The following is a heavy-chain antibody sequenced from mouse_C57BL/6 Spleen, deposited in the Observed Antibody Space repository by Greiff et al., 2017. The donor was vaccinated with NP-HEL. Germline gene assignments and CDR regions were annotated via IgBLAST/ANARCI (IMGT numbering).Heavy chain of an antibody. D-gene: IGHD2-4*01. Sequence: VKLQESGAELVRPGTSVKVSCKASGYAFTNYLIEWVKQRPGQGLEWIGVINPGSGGTNYNEKFKGKATLTADKSSSTAYMQLSSLTSEDSAVYCCAREDYGFAYWGQGTLVTVSA. V-gene: IGHV1-54*01. CDR1: GYAFTNYL. CDR3: AREDYGFAY. J-gene: IGHJ3*01. CDR2: INPGSGGT.